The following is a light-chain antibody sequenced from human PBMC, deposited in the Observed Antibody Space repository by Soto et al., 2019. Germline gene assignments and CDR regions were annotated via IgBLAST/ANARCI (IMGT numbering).Light chain of an antibody. CDR1: QTISSW. Sequence: IQMTQSPSTLSGSVGDRVTITCRASQTISSWLAWYQQKPGKAPKLLIYKASTLKSGVPSRFSGSGSGTEFTLTISSLQPEDFATYFCLQHNNYPPTFGQGTKVDIK. CDR3: LQHNNYPPT. CDR2: KAS. J-gene: IGKJ1*01. V-gene: IGKV1-5*03.